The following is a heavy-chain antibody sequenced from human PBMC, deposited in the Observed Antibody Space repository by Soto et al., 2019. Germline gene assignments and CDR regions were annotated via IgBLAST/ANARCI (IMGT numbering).Heavy chain of an antibody. CDR2: INAGTGNT. V-gene: IGHV1-3*01. Sequence: ASVKVSCKASGYTFTSYVIHWVRQAPGQRLEWMGWINAGTGNTKYSQKFQGRVTITRDTFATTAYMELSSLRSEDTAVYYCVIESSSGWYFEHYYGMDVWGQGTTVTVSS. D-gene: IGHD6-19*01. CDR1: GYTFTSYV. CDR3: VIESSSGWYFEHYYGMDV. J-gene: IGHJ6*02.